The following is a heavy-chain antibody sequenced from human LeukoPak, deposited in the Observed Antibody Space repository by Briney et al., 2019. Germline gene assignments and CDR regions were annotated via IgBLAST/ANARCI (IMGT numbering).Heavy chain of an antibody. CDR1: GGSLSGYY. D-gene: IGHD1-26*01. Sequence: PSETLSLTCAVYGGSLSGYYWSWIRQPPGKGLEWIGEINHSGNTNYNPSLKSRVTISVDTSKNHFYLKLSSVTAADTAVYYCARQGSGNSYYYTFPYWGQGTLVTVSS. CDR3: ARQGSGNSYYYTFPY. CDR2: INHSGNT. J-gene: IGHJ4*02. V-gene: IGHV4-34*01.